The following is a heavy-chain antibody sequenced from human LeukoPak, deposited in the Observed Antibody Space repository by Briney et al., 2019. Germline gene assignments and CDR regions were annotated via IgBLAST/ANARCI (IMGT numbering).Heavy chain of an antibody. CDR2: ISYDGSNK. V-gene: IGHV3-30*04. D-gene: IGHD5-24*01. J-gene: IGHJ4*02. CDR1: GFAVTLYA. CDR3: ARDKGGDGYNPWSY. Sequence: GGSLRLSCSASGFAVTLYAMHWVRQAPGKGLEWVAVISYDGSNKYYADSVKGRFTISRDNSKNTLYLQMNSLRAEDTAVYYCARDKGGDGYNPWSYWGQGTLVTVSS.